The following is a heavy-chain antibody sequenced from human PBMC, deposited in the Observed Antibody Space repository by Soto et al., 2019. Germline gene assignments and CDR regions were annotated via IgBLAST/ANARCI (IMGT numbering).Heavy chain of an antibody. V-gene: IGHV3-48*02. J-gene: IGHJ3*02. CDR3: TRDKLTGDYREAFDI. Sequence: EVQLVESGGGLVQPGGSLRLSCAASGFAFRTHSLSWVRQAPGKGLEWVAYIDTSGTTMRYADSVEGRFAISRDNAMNSLYLQLNSLRDEDTAIYYCTRDKLTGDYREAFDIWGQGTVVTVSS. D-gene: IGHD7-27*01. CDR2: IDTSGTTM. CDR1: GFAFRTHS.